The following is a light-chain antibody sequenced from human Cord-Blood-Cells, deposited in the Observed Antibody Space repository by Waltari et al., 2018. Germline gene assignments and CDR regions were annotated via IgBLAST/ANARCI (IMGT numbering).Light chain of an antibody. CDR1: SSEAGRYNL. J-gene: IGLJ3*02. Sequence: QSALTQPASVSGSPGQSITTSCTGTSSEAGRYNLVPWCQQHTGKAPKPMIYEGTKRPSVCSSHFSSSKSGDTVSLTISGRQAEDEADYYCCSYAGSSTWVFGGGTKLS. V-gene: IGLV2-23*01. CDR2: EGT. CDR3: CSYAGSSTWV.